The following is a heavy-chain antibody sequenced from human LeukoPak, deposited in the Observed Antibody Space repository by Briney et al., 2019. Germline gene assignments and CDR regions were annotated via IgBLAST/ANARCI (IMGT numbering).Heavy chain of an antibody. J-gene: IGHJ3*02. D-gene: IGHD3-10*01. Sequence: ASVKVSCKAFGHTFTDYNVHWVRQAPGQGLEWMGWINPNSGGTNYAQKFQGRVTMTRDTSITTAYMELSRLRSDDAAFYYCVLLEPSHAFDIWGQGTMVTVSS. CDR3: VLLEPSHAFDI. CDR2: INPNSGGT. CDR1: GHTFTDYN. V-gene: IGHV1-2*02.